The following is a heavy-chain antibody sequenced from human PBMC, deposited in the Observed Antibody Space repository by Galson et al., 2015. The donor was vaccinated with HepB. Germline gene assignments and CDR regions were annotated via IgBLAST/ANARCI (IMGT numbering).Heavy chain of an antibody. Sequence: SVKVSCKASGYTLTGYYMHWVRQAPGQGLEWMGWINPNSGGTNYAQKFQGWVTMTRDTSISTAYMELSRLRSDDTAAYYCARGPSSTIFGVVIIEVSNYYGMDVWGQGTTVTVSS. CDR3: ARGPSSTIFGVVIIEVSNYYGMDV. CDR2: INPNSGGT. CDR1: GYTLTGYY. V-gene: IGHV1-2*04. J-gene: IGHJ6*02. D-gene: IGHD3-3*01.